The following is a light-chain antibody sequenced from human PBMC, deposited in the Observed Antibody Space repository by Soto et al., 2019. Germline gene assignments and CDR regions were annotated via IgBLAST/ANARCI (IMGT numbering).Light chain of an antibody. J-gene: IGKJ4*01. CDR3: QQSYRVPDT. CDR2: DAS. V-gene: IGKV1-39*01. CDR1: QSINDN. Sequence: DIQMTQSPSFLSASVGDRVTIPCRASQSINDNLNWYQWKPGKAPNLLIIDASTLRSGVPSRFSGSGFGTDFTLTISSLQPEDLAIYYCQQSYRVPDTFGGGNKVEIK.